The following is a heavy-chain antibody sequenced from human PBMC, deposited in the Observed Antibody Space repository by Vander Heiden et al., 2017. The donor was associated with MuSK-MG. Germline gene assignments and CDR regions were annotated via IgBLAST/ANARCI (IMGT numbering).Heavy chain of an antibody. D-gene: IGHD3-10*01. J-gene: IGHJ6*02. CDR1: GFTFSNAW. Sequence: EVQLVESGGGLVKPGGSLRLSCAASGFTFSNAWMSWVRQAPGKGLEWVGRIKSKTDGGTTDYAAPVKGRFTISRDDSKNTLYLQMNSLKTEDTAVYYCTTETLMVRGYLLFWPYGMDVWGQGTTVTVSS. CDR2: IKSKTDGGTT. CDR3: TTETLMVRGYLLFWPYGMDV. V-gene: IGHV3-15*01.